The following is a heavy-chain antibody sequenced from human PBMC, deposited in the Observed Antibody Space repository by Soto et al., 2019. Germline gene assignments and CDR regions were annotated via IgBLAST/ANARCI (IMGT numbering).Heavy chain of an antibody. J-gene: IGHJ6*02. Sequence: QLLESGGGLVQPGGSLRLACTASGFTFNTYFMSWVRQAPGEGLEWISAISGGGGTKYYPASVKGRFTISRDNSNNTLYLQMNSLRADDTAVYYCAKSLTASNFRLDVWGHGTRVTVSS. CDR3: AKSLTASNFRLDV. D-gene: IGHD7-27*01. V-gene: IGHV3-23*01. CDR2: ISGGGGTK. CDR1: GFTFNTYF.